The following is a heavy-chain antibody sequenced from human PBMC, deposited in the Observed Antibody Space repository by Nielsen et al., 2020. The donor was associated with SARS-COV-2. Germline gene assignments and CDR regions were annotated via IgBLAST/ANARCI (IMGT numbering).Heavy chain of an antibody. J-gene: IGHJ6*02. Sequence: LRLSCTVSGGSISSGGYYWSWIRHHPGKGLEWIGYIYFNGRTCYNPSLKSRVTISVDTSKNQFSLSLRSVTAADTAVYYCARESSGYDHYNYGMDVWDQGTTVTVSS. D-gene: IGHD5-12*01. CDR3: ARESSGYDHYNYGMDV. CDR2: IYFNGRT. CDR1: GGSISSGGYY. V-gene: IGHV4-31*03.